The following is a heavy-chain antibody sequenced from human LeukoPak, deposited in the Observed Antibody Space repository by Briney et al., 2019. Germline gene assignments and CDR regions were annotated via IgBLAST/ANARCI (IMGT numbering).Heavy chain of an antibody. CDR1: GFTFSSYA. CDR2: ISYDGSNK. D-gene: IGHD4/OR15-4a*01. Sequence: GRSLRLSCAASGFTFSSYAMHWVRQAPGKGLEWVAVISYDGSNKYYADSVKGRITISRDNAKNSLYLQMNSLRAEDTAVYYCARESVVLRGGDYWGQGTLVTVSS. V-gene: IGHV3-30*04. J-gene: IGHJ4*02. CDR3: ARESVVLRGGDY.